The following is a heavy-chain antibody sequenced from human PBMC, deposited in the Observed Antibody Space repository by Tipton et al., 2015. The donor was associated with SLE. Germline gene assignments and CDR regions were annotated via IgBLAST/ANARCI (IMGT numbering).Heavy chain of an antibody. CDR2: IYYSGST. V-gene: IGHV4-59*01. CDR1: GGSISSYY. J-gene: IGHJ3*02. Sequence: TLSLTCTVSGGSISSYYWSWIRQPPGKGLEWIGYIYYSGSTNYNPSLKSQVTISVDTSKNQFSLKLSSVTAADTAVYYCARGGSSWPDAFDIWGQGTMVTVSS. D-gene: IGHD6-13*01. CDR3: ARGGSSWPDAFDI.